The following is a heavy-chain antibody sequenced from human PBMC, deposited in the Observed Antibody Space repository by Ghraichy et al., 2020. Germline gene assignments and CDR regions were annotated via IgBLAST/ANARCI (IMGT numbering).Heavy chain of an antibody. CDR3: ARPHWGSGSQYYYYYYMDV. V-gene: IGHV3-7*03. CDR2: IKQDGSEK. J-gene: IGHJ6*03. CDR1: GFTFSSYW. Sequence: GGSLRLSCAAFGFTFSSYWMSWVRQAPGKGLEWVANIKQDGSEKYYVDSVKGRFTISRDNAKNSLYLQMNSLRAEDTAVYYCARPHWGSGSQYYYYYYMDVWGKGTTVTVSS. D-gene: IGHD3-10*01.